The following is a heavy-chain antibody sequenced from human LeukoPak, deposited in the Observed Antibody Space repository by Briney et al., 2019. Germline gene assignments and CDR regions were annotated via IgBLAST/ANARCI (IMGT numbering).Heavy chain of an antibody. CDR3: ARDGYYGSGSYLPHYYYYGMDV. J-gene: IGHJ6*02. CDR1: GYTFTSYY. Sequence: GASVKVSCKASGYTFTSYYMHWVRQAPGQGLEWMGIINPGGGSTSYAQKFQGRVTMTRDTSTSTVYMELSSLRSEDTAVYYCARDGYYGSGSYLPHYYYYGMDVWGQGTTVTVSS. D-gene: IGHD3-10*01. CDR2: INPGGGST. V-gene: IGHV1-46*01.